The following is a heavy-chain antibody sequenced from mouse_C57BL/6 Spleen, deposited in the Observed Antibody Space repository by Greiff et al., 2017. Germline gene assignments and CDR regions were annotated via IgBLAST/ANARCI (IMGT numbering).Heavy chain of an antibody. CDR3: ARNYYGSSLYYFDY. V-gene: IGHV8-12*01. Sequence: QVQLKESGPGILQSSQTLSLTCSFSGFSLSTSGMGVSWIRQPSGKGLEWLAHIYWDDDKRYNPSLKSRLTISKDTSRNQVFLKITSVDTADTATYYCARNYYGSSLYYFDYWGQGTTLTVSS. D-gene: IGHD1-1*01. CDR2: IYWDDDK. CDR1: GFSLSTSGMG. J-gene: IGHJ2*01.